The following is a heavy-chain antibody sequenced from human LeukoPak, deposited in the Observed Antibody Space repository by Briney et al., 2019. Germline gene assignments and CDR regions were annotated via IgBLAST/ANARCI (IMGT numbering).Heavy chain of an antibody. Sequence: GGSLRLSCVASGFAFSTYWMTWVRQAPGKGLEWVANINQDGRHRYFVNSVEGRFSISRDNAKNSLYLQIDSLRAYDTAVYYCARGGRGWFDPWGQGTLVTVSS. D-gene: IGHD1-26*01. CDR1: GFAFSTYW. CDR3: ARGGRGWFDP. V-gene: IGHV3-7*01. J-gene: IGHJ5*02. CDR2: INQDGRHR.